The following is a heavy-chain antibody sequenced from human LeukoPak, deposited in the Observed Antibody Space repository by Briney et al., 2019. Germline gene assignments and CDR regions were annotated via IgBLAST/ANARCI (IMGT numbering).Heavy chain of an antibody. J-gene: IGHJ6*03. V-gene: IGHV1-2*06. CDR3: ATGIAVAGTMGYYYCYYMDV. CDR1: GYTFTGYY. Sequence: GASVKVSCKASGYTFTGYYMHWVRQAPGQGLEWMGRINPNSGGTNYAQKFQGRVTMTRDTSISTAYMELSRLRSDDTAVYYCATGIAVAGTMGYYYCYYMDVWGKGTTVTVSS. D-gene: IGHD6-19*01. CDR2: INPNSGGT.